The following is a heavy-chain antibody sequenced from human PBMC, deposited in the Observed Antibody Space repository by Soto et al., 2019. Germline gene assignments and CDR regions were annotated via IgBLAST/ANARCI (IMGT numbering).Heavy chain of an antibody. J-gene: IGHJ4*02. D-gene: IGHD5-12*01. CDR1: GFTFSDYY. CDR3: ARAAAPWDGYDEHFDY. CDR2: ISSSGSTI. Sequence: PGGSLRLSCAASGFTFSDYYMSWIRQAPGKGLEWVSYISSSGSTIYYADSVKGRFTISRDNAKNSLYLQMNSLRAEDTAVYYCARAAAPWDGYDEHFDYWGQGTLVTVSS. V-gene: IGHV3-11*01.